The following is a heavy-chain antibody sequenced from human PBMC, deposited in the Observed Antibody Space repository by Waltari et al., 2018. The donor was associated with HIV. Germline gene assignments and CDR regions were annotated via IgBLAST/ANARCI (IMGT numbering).Heavy chain of an antibody. CDR1: GSSFTSYW. D-gene: IGHD2-15*01. J-gene: IGHJ4*02. CDR3: AKATATLAFDS. CDR2: VFPSDSGT. V-gene: IGHV5-51*01. Sequence: EVQLVQPGAAVTKAGESLQNSWKGFGSSFTSYWIGWVRQMPGKGLEWMGTVFPSDSGTRYSPSFQGQVTISADKSTNTAYLQWSSLKASDTAIYYCAKATATLAFDSWGQGTLVTVSS.